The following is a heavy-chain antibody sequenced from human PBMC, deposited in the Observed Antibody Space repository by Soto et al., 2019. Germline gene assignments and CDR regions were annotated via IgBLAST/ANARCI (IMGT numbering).Heavy chain of an antibody. V-gene: IGHV4-34*01. CDR1: GGSFSGYY. J-gene: IGHJ4*02. D-gene: IGHD3-10*01. Sequence: QVQLQQWGAGLLKPSETLSLTCAVYGGSFSGYYWSWIRQPPGKGLEWIGEINHSGSTNYNPSLKSRVTISIDTSKNQFSLKLSSVTAVDTAVYYCASALWFGELVDYWGQGTLVTVSS. CDR2: INHSGST. CDR3: ASALWFGELVDY.